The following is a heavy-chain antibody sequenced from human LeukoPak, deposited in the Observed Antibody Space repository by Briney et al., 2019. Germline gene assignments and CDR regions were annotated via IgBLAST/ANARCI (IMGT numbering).Heavy chain of an antibody. J-gene: IGHJ6*03. Sequence: GGSLRLSCAASGFSFSSFDMSWVRQSPGKGLEWLSNINGGGNTTFYSDSVKGRFTISRDNSKNTLYLHMDSLRPDDTAIYYCTKELHVGVAVADYYYFYMDGWGRGTAVTVSS. V-gene: IGHV3-23*01. CDR1: GFSFSSFD. D-gene: IGHD6-19*01. CDR3: TKELHVGVAVADYYYFYMDG. CDR2: INGGGNTT.